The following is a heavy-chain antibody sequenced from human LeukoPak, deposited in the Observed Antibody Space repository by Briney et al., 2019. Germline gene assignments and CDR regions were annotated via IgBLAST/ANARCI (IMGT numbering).Heavy chain of an antibody. CDR1: GFTVSSNY. J-gene: IGHJ4*02. CDR3: ARDLKGSSPSDY. V-gene: IGHV3-21*01. CDR2: ISSSSPYI. Sequence: GGSLRLSCAASGFTVSSNYMSWVRQAPGKGLEWVSSISSSSPYIYDADSVKGRFTISRDCAKNSLSLQMNSQRAEDTAVYYCARDLKGSSPSDYWGQGTLVTVSS.